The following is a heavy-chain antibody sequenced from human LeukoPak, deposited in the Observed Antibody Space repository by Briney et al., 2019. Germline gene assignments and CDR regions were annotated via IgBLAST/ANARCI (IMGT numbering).Heavy chain of an antibody. CDR1: GGSISTYY. J-gene: IGHJ3*01. V-gene: IGHV4-59*08. CDR3: AKMTIRAYCSGDDCYEHAFDV. CDR2: IYYSGSH. Sequence: SETLSLTCTVSGGSISTYYWSWIRQPPGKGLEWIGYIYYSGSHNYNPSLKSRVTISVDTSENQFSLTLTSVTAADTNIYNCAKMTIRAYCSGDDCYEHAFDVWGQGTMVTVSS. D-gene: IGHD2-21*02.